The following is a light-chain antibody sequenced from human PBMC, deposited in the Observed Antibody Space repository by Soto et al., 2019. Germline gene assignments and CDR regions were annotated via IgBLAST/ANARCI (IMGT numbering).Light chain of an antibody. Sequence: QSALTQPPSASGSPRQSVTISCTGTSSDVGDYNYVSWYQQHPGKAPKLMIYEVSKRPSGVPDRFSGSKSGNTASLTVSGLQADDEADYYCSSYAGSDNYVFGTGTKLTVL. CDR1: SSDVGDYNY. CDR2: EVS. J-gene: IGLJ1*01. CDR3: SSYAGSDNYV. V-gene: IGLV2-8*01.